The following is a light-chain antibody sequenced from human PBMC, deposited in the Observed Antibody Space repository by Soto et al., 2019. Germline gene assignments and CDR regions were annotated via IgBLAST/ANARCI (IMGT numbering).Light chain of an antibody. CDR1: QKISSSY. Sequence: EIVLTQSPGTLSLSPGERATLSCRASQKISSSYLAWYQQKPGQAPRLLIYGASSRATGIPDRFSGSGSGTDFTLTINRLEPEDFAVYYCQQYGSSLYTFGQGTKVDIK. J-gene: IGKJ2*01. CDR2: GAS. CDR3: QQYGSSLYT. V-gene: IGKV3-20*01.